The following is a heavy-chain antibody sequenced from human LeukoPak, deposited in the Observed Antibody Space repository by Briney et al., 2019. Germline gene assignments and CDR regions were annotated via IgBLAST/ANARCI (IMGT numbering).Heavy chain of an antibody. CDR3: ARGPAAGLGLPFDY. CDR2: IYYSGST. Sequence: SETLSLTCTVSGGSISSSSYYWGWIRQPPGKGLEWIGSIYYSGSTYYNPSLKSRVTISVDTSKNQFSLKLSSVTAADTAVYYCARGPAAGLGLPFDYWGQGTLVTVSS. CDR1: GGSISSSSYY. D-gene: IGHD6-13*01. V-gene: IGHV4-39*01. J-gene: IGHJ4*02.